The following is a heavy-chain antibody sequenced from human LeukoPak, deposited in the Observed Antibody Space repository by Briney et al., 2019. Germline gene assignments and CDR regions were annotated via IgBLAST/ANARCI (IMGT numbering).Heavy chain of an antibody. D-gene: IGHD5-12*01. V-gene: IGHV1-69*05. J-gene: IGHJ6*03. Sequence: SVKVSCKASGGTFSSYRITWVRQAPGQGLEWVGRIIPVFGTTNYAQKFQGRLTITTDESTSTAYMELSSLRSEDTAVYYCARDGVATRTYYYYYYMDVWGKGTTVTVSS. CDR2: IIPVFGTT. CDR1: GGTFSSYR. CDR3: ARDGVATRTYYYYYYMDV.